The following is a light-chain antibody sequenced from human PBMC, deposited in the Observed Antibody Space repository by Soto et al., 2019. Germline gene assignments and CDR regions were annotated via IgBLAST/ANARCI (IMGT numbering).Light chain of an antibody. CDR1: QSFSSSY. CDR2: GAS. V-gene: IGKV3-20*01. Sequence: EIVLTQSPGTLSLSTGERATLSCRASQSFSSSYLAWYQQKPGQDPRLLIYGASSRATGIPDRFSGSGSGTDFTLTISSLEPEDFAVYYCQHYGSALFTFGPGTKVDVK. J-gene: IGKJ3*01. CDR3: QHYGSALFT.